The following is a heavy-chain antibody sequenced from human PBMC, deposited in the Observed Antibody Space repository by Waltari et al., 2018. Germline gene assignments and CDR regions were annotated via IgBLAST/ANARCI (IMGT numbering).Heavy chain of an antibody. CDR1: GYTFTGYY. J-gene: IGHJ4*02. D-gene: IGHD1-26*01. V-gene: IGHV1-2*02. Sequence: QVQLVQSGAEVKKPGASVKVSCKASGYTFTGYYMHWVRQAPGQGLEWMGWISPNSGGTHYAQRVQGRVTMTTDTSISTAYMELSRLRSDDTAVYYCARWRWELGADFGYWGQGTLVTVSS. CDR3: ARWRWELGADFGY. CDR2: ISPNSGGT.